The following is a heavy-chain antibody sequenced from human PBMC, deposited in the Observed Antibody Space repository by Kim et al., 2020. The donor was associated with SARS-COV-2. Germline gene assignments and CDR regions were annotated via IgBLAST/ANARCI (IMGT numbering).Heavy chain of an antibody. D-gene: IGHD4-4*01. J-gene: IGHJ6*02. CDR2: INWNGGST. V-gene: IGHV3-20*01. CDR1: GFTFDDYG. CDR3: AREGAGGLQISVFRYGMDV. Sequence: GGSLRLSCAASGFTFDDYGMSWVRQAPGKGLEWVSGINWNGGSTGYADSVKGRFTISRDNAKNSLYLQMNSLRAEDTALYHCAREGAGGLQISVFRYGMDVWGQGTTVTVSS.